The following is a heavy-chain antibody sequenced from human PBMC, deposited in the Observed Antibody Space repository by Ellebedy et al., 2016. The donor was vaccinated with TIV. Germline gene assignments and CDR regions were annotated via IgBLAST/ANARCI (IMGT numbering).Heavy chain of an antibody. V-gene: IGHV1-46*01. CDR2: INPSGGST. J-gene: IGHJ4*02. CDR1: GYTFTSDY. CDR3: AGTGTTRGFDY. Sequence: ASVKVSCXASGYTFTSDYMHWVRQAPGQGLEWMGIINPSGGSTSYAQKFQGRVTMTRDTSTSTVYMELSRLRSEDTAVYYCAGTGTTRGFDYWGQGTLVTVSS. D-gene: IGHD1-1*01.